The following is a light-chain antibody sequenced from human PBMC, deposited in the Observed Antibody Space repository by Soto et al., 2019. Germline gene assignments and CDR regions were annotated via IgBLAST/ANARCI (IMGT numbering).Light chain of an antibody. Sequence: QSVLTQPPSASGSPGQSVTISCTGTSSDVGGYNYVSWYQQHPGKAPKLMIYEVSKRPSGVSDRFSGSKSGNTASLTVSGLQAEDEADYYCSSYAGSNNLGVFGTGTKAPS. CDR3: SSYAGSNNLGV. V-gene: IGLV2-8*01. CDR2: EVS. J-gene: IGLJ1*01. CDR1: SSDVGGYNY.